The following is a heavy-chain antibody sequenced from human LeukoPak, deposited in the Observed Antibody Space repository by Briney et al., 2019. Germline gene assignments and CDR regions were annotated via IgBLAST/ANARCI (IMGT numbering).Heavy chain of an antibody. CDR1: GGSISSSTYY. D-gene: IGHD2-15*01. Sequence: SETLSLTCTVSGGSISSSTYYWGWIRQPPGKGLEWIGNIYYSGNTYYNPSLESRVTISVDTSKNQFSLKLSSVTAADTAMYYCARSVEGYCSGGSCYSYYYYMDVWGKGTTVTVSS. CDR3: ARSVEGYCSGGSCYSYYYYMDV. V-gene: IGHV4-39*07. J-gene: IGHJ6*03. CDR2: IYYSGNT.